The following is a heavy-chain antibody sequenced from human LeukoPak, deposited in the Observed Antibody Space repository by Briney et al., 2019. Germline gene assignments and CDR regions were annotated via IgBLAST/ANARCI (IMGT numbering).Heavy chain of an antibody. CDR2: ISSSSSYI. J-gene: IGHJ4*02. CDR1: GFTFSSYS. D-gene: IGHD6-19*01. V-gene: IGHV3-21*01. Sequence: GGSLRLSCAASGFTFSSYSMNWVRQAPGKGLEWVSSISSSSSYIYYADSVKGRFTISRDNAKNSLYLQMNSLRAEDTAVYYCARDTLSSGWFDMIDYWGQGTLVTVSS. CDR3: ARDTLSSGWFDMIDY.